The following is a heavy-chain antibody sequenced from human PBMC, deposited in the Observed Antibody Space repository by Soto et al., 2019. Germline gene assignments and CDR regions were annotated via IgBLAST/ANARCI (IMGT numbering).Heavy chain of an antibody. CDR3: ASVGGANYYYYYMDV. Sequence: PSETLSLTCTVSGGSISSYYWSWIRQPPGKGLEWIGYIYYSGSTNYNPSLKSRVTISVDTSKNQFSLKLSSVTAADTAVYYCASVGGANYYYYYMDVWGKGTTVTVSS. CDR1: GGSISSYY. D-gene: IGHD1-26*01. J-gene: IGHJ6*03. V-gene: IGHV4-59*08. CDR2: IYYSGST.